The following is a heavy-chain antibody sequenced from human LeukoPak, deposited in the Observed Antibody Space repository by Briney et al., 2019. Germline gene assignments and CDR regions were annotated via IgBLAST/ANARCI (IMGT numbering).Heavy chain of an antibody. Sequence: GGSLRLSCAASGFTFSSYAMHWVRQAPGKGLEWVAVISCDGSNKYYADSVKGRFTISRDNSKNTLYLQMNSLRAEDTAVYYCAREGIAVQAHLDPWGQGTLVTVSS. CDR1: GFTFSSYA. CDR2: ISCDGSNK. J-gene: IGHJ5*02. D-gene: IGHD1-1*01. CDR3: AREGIAVQAHLDP. V-gene: IGHV3-30*04.